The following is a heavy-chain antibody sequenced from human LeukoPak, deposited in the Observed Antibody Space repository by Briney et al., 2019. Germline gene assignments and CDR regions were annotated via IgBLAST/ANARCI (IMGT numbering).Heavy chain of an antibody. CDR3: ARGTSTTNYHYYYMDV. Sequence: PGGSLTLSCAASGFTFSSYSMNWLRQAPGKGLEWVSYISSSSSTIYYADSVKGRFTISRDNAKNLLYLQMNSLRAEDTAVYYCARGTSTTNYHYYYMDVWGKGTTVTVSS. J-gene: IGHJ6*03. D-gene: IGHD1-1*01. V-gene: IGHV3-48*01. CDR2: ISSSSSTI. CDR1: GFTFSSYS.